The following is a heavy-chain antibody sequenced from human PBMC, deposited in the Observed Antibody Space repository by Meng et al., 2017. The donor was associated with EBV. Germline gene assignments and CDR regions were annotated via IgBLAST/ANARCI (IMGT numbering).Heavy chain of an antibody. D-gene: IGHD6-13*01. Sequence: QVEVVESGAEGKEPGASVKVSCKASGRTFSSYAISWGRQAPGQGLEWMGGIIPIFGTANYAQKFQGRVTITADKSTSTAYMELSSLRSEDTAVYYYARAEIAAAGRLDYWGQGTLVTVSS. CDR3: ARAEIAAAGRLDY. CDR2: IIPIFGTA. CDR1: GRTFSSYA. V-gene: IGHV1-69*06. J-gene: IGHJ4*02.